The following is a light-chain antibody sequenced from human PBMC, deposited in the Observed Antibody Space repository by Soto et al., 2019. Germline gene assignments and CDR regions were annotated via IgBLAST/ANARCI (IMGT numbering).Light chain of an antibody. V-gene: IGKV2-28*01. Sequence: EIVMTQSPLSLPVTPGEPASISCRSSQSLLHSNGYKYLDWYLQKPGQSPQLLNYLGSNRASGVPDRFSGSGSGTDFTLKISRVEAEDVGVYYCMQALQTPSFGQGTRLEIK. CDR2: LGS. J-gene: IGKJ5*01. CDR3: MQALQTPS. CDR1: QSLLHSNGYKY.